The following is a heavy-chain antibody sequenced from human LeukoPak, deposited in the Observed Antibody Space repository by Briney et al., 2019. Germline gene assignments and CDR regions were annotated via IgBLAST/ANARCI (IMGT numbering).Heavy chain of an antibody. J-gene: IGHJ6*03. CDR1: GFSFSDYG. V-gene: IGHV3-20*04. CDR3: ARHDYSNYVQYYYYMDV. Sequence: PGGSLRLSCAASGFSFSDYGMSWVRQAPGKGLEWVSGISWNGVSTGYADSVKGRFTISRDNAKNSLYLQMNSLRAEDTAFYCCARHDYSNYVQYYYYMDVWGKGTTVTVSS. D-gene: IGHD4-11*01. CDR2: ISWNGVST.